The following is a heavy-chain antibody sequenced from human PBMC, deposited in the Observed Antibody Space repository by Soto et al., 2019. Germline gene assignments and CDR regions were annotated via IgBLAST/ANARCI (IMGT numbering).Heavy chain of an antibody. J-gene: IGHJ4*02. V-gene: IGHV4-39*01. CDR2: IYYSGST. CDR1: GGSISSSSYY. Sequence: QLQLQESGPGLVKPSETLSLTCTVSGGSISSSSYYWGWIRQPPGKGLEWIGSIYYSGSTYYNPSLKSRVTISVDTSKNQFSLKLSSVTAADTAVYYCARHEARLESPNYYFDYWGQGTLVTVSS. D-gene: IGHD3-3*01. CDR3: ARHEARLESPNYYFDY.